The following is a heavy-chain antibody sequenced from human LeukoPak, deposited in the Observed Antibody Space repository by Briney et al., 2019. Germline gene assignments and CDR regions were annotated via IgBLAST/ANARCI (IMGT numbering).Heavy chain of an antibody. CDR3: ARDQSGYCSSTSCPNDY. J-gene: IGHJ4*02. Sequence: GGSLRLSCAASGFTFSSYSMNWVRQAPGKGLEWVSSISSSSSYIYYADSVKGRLTISRDNAKNSLYLQMNSLRAEDTAVYYCARDQSGYCSSTSCPNDYWGQGTLVTVSS. CDR2: ISSSSSYI. V-gene: IGHV3-21*01. D-gene: IGHD2-2*01. CDR1: GFTFSSYS.